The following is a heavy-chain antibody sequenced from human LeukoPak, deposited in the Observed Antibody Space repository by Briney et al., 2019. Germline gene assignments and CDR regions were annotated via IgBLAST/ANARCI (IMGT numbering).Heavy chain of an antibody. CDR2: IYYSGIT. CDR3: ARGVERYCTNGVCYRFFDY. J-gene: IGHJ4*02. CDR1: GGSISSGGYY. V-gene: IGHV4-31*03. D-gene: IGHD2-8*01. Sequence: SQTLSLTCTVSGGSISSGGYYWSWIPQHPGKGLESLVYIYYSGITYYNPSLKSRFTISVDTSKKQFSLKLSSVTAADTAVYYCARGVERYCTNGVCYRFFDYWGQGTLVTVSS.